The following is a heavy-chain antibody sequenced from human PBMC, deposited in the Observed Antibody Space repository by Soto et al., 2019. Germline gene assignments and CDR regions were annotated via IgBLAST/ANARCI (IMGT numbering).Heavy chain of an antibody. CDR2: ISYDGGNK. J-gene: IGHJ4*02. CDR3: ARDSIVATMVLDY. D-gene: IGHD5-12*01. Sequence: GGSLRLSCAASGFTFSSYAMHWVRQAPGKGLEWVAVISYDGGNKYYADSVKGRFTISRDNSKNTLYLQMNSLRAEDTAVYYCARDSIVATMVLDYWGQGTLVTVSS. V-gene: IGHV3-30-3*01. CDR1: GFTFSSYA.